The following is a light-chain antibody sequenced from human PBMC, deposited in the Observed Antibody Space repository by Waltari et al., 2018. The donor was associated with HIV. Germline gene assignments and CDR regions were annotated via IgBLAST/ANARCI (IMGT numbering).Light chain of an antibody. J-gene: IGLJ3*02. Sequence: SVLTQPPSASGTPGQRVTISCSGSSSNIGSNYGSWYQQLPGTAPKLLIYRNNQRPSGVPDRFSGSKSGTSASLAISGLRSEDEADYYCAAWDDSLSGLVFGGGTKVTVL. CDR3: AAWDDSLSGLV. V-gene: IGLV1-47*01. CDR2: RNN. CDR1: SSNIGSNY.